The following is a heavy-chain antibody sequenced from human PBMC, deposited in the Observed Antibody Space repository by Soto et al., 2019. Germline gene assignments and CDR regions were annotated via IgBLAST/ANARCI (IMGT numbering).Heavy chain of an antibody. CDR2: ISSSGSTI. CDR3: SKNYYGMDV. J-gene: IGHJ6*02. V-gene: IGHV3-48*03. Sequence: PGGSLRLSCAASGFTFSSYEMNWVRQVPGKGLEWVSYISSSGSTIYYADSVKGRFTISRDNAKNSLYLQMNSLRAEDTAVYYCSKNYYGMDVWRQGTTVTVSS. CDR1: GFTFSSYE.